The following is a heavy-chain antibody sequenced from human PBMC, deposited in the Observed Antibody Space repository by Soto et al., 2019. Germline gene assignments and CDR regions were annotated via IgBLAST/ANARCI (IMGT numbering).Heavy chain of an antibody. CDR3: AKDLSVFGVVTTYYFDF. CDR2: ISDTGGST. J-gene: IGHJ4*02. V-gene: IGHV3-23*01. CDR1: GFTFSNHA. Sequence: EVQLLESGGGLVQPGGSLRLSCIVSGFTFSNHAISWVRQAPGKGLEWVSGISDTGGSTYYANSVKGRFTISRDNSRNTLSLQMNALRAEDTAVYYCAKDLSVFGVVTTYYFDFWGQGTLVTVSS. D-gene: IGHD3-3*01.